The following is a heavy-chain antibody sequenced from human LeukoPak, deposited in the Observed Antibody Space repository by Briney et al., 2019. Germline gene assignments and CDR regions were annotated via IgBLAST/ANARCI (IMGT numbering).Heavy chain of an antibody. Sequence: GESLKISRKGSGYSFTSYWIGWVRQMPGKGLEWMGIIYPGDSDTRYSPSFQGQVTISADKSISTAYLQWSSLKASDTAMYYCARQSLNYGDYGEFDYWGQGTLVTVSS. CDR3: ARQSLNYGDYGEFDY. J-gene: IGHJ4*02. CDR1: GYSFTSYW. D-gene: IGHD4-17*01. CDR2: IYPGDSDT. V-gene: IGHV5-51*01.